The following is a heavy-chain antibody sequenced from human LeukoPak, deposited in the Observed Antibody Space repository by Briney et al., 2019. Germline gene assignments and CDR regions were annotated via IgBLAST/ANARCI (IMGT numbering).Heavy chain of an antibody. V-gene: IGHV4-59*08. D-gene: IGHD6-13*01. Sequence: KTSETLSLTCTVSGGSISSYYWGWIRQPPGKGLEWIGYIYYSGSTNYNPSLKSRVTISVDTSKNQFSLKLSSVTAADTAVYCCASQESRYSIAASETWGQGTLVTVSS. CDR2: IYYSGST. CDR1: GGSISSYY. J-gene: IGHJ5*02. CDR3: ASQESRYSIAASET.